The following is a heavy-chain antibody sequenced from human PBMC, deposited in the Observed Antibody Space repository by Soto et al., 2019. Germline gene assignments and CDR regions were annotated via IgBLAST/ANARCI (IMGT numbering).Heavy chain of an antibody. J-gene: IGHJ6*02. CDR3: ARSGSYYPLYYYGMDV. CDR2: IYYSGST. V-gene: IGHV4-39*01. D-gene: IGHD1-26*01. Sequence: PSETLSLTCTVSGGSVSSSSYCWGWIRQPPGKGLEWIGSIYYSGSTYYNPSLKSRVTISVDTSKNQFSLKLSSVTAADTAVYYCARSGSYYPLYYYGMDVWGQGTTVTV. CDR1: GGSVSSSSYC.